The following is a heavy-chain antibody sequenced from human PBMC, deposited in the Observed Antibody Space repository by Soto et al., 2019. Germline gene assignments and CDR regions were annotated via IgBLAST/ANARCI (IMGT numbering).Heavy chain of an antibody. J-gene: IGHJ4*02. V-gene: IGHV3-23*01. CDR2: ISGSGGST. CDR1: GFTFSSYA. Sequence: PGGSLRLSCAASGFTFSSYAMSWVRQAPGKGLEWVSAISGSGGSTYYADSVKGRFTISRDNSKNTLYLQMNSLRAEDTAVYYCAKVLVGPVSPGNFDYWGQGTLVTVSS. CDR3: AKVLVGPVSPGNFDY. D-gene: IGHD2-15*01.